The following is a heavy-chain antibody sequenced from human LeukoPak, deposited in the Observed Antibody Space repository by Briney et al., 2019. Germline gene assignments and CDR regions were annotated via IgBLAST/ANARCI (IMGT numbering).Heavy chain of an antibody. CDR3: SRSSAAAGAVGY. CDR2: INPNSGGT. D-gene: IGHD6-13*01. CDR1: GYTFTGYY. V-gene: IGHV1-2*02. Sequence: ASVKVSCKASGYTFTGYYMHWVRQAPGQGLEWMGWINPNSGGTNYAQKFQGRVTMTSDTSTTTAYMGLSSLSSDDTAVYFCSRSSAAAGAVGYWGQGTQVTVSP. J-gene: IGHJ4*02.